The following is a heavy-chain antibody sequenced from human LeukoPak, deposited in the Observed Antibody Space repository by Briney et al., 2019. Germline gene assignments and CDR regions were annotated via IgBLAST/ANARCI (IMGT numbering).Heavy chain of an antibody. CDR2: ISSNGGST. D-gene: IGHD2-2*01. V-gene: IGHV3-64*01. Sequence: GGSLRLSCAASGFTFSNYAMHWVRQAPGKGLEYVSAISSNGGSTYYANSVKGRFTISRDNSKNTLYLQMGSLRAEDMAVYYCARELFLVVPAAMGPNYYYYYMDVWGKGTTVTISS. J-gene: IGHJ6*03. CDR3: ARELFLVVPAAMGPNYYYYYMDV. CDR1: GFTFSNYA.